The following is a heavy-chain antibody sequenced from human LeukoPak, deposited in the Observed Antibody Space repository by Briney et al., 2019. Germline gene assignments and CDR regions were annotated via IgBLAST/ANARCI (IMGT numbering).Heavy chain of an antibody. CDR3: ARDSSERVAHHLDP. V-gene: IGHV4-59*01. J-gene: IGHJ5*02. D-gene: IGHD5-12*01. CDR1: GASMRRYY. Sequence: SETLSLTCSVSGASMRRYYWSWIRQPPGKGLEWIGYIYYDGSTTYNPSLKSRVTISVDTSKNQFSLKLTSVTAADTAVYYCARDSSERVAHHLDPWGQGILVTVSS. CDR2: IYYDGST.